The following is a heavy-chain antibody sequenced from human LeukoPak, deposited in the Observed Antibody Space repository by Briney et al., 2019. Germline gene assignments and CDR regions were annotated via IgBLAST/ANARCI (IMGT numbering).Heavy chain of an antibody. Sequence: GGSLRLSCAASGFTFSSYAMHWVRQAPGKGLEWLAVISYDGSNKYYADSVKGRFTISRDNSKNTLYLQMNSLRAEDTAVYYCAKGTDPQQLVLFDYWGQGTLVTVSS. CDR1: GFTFSSYA. V-gene: IGHV3-30*18. CDR2: ISYDGSNK. CDR3: AKGTDPQQLVLFDY. D-gene: IGHD6-13*01. J-gene: IGHJ4*02.